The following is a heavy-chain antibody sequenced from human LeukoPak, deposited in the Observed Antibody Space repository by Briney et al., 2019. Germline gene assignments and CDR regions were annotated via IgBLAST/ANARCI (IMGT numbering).Heavy chain of an antibody. D-gene: IGHD6-13*01. CDR3: ATNPAAAAQSYYYYCMDV. CDR2: ISGDGGST. J-gene: IGHJ6*03. Sequence: GGSLRLSCAASGFTFYDYAMHWVRQAPGKGLEWVSLISGDGGSTYYADSVKGRFTISRENSKNSLYLQMNSLRTEDTALYSCATNPAAAAQSYYYYCMDVWGKGTTVTVSS. CDR1: GFTFYDYA. V-gene: IGHV3-43*02.